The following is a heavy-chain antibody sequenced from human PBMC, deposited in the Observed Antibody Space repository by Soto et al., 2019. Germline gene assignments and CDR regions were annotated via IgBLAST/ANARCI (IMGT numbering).Heavy chain of an antibody. Sequence: SETLSLTCAVYGGSFSGYYWSWIRQPPGKGLEWIGEINHSGSTNYNPSLKSRVTISVDTSKNQFSLKLSSVTAADTAVYYCARYLFYGSSNDYWGQGTLVTVSS. CDR1: GGSFSGYY. D-gene: IGHD6-13*01. CDR3: ARYLFYGSSNDY. CDR2: INHSGST. V-gene: IGHV4-34*01. J-gene: IGHJ4*02.